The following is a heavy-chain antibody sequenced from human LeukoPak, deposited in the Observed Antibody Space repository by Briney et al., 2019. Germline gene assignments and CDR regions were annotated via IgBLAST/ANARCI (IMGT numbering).Heavy chain of an antibody. CDR2: IYYSGST. V-gene: IGHV4-39*01. CDR3: AKALVGWSFDY. J-gene: IGHJ4*02. CDR1: GGSIGSSSYY. D-gene: IGHD6-19*01. Sequence: SETLSLTCTVSGGSIGSSSYYWGWIRQPPGKGLEWIGSIYYSGSTYYNPSLKSRVTISVDTSKNQFSLKLSSVTAADTAVYYCAKALVGWSFDYWGQGTLVTVSS.